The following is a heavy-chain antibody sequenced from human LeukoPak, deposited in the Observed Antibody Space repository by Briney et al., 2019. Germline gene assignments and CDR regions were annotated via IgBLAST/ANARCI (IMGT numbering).Heavy chain of an antibody. CDR2: IYAAGTT. Sequence: PGGSLRLSCAASGFTVSSSYMSWVRQAPGKGLEWVSIIYAAGTTYYADSVKGRFTIYRDNSKNMVYLHMNSLTAEDTAVYYCARFRSYGVDVWGQGTTVTVSS. J-gene: IGHJ6*02. CDR1: GFTVSSSY. V-gene: IGHV3-53*01. CDR3: ARFRSYGVDV.